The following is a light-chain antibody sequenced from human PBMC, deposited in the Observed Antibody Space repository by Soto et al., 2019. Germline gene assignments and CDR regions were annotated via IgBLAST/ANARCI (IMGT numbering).Light chain of an antibody. CDR1: SSNIGSGF. CDR3: SSYTSTTTLYV. CDR2: TNN. J-gene: IGLJ1*01. V-gene: IGLV1-47*02. Sequence: QSVLTQPPSASGTPGQRVTISCSGSSSNIGSGFVYWYQHLPGTAPKLLISTNNERPAGVPDRFSGSKSGTSASLAISGLRSEDEADYYCSSYTSTTTLYVFGTGTKVTVL.